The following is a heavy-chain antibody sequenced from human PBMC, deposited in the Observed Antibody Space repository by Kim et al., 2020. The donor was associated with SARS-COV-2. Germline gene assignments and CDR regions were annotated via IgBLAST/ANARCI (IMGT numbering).Heavy chain of an antibody. Sequence: SETLSLTCTVSGGSISSYDWSWIRQPPGKGLEWVAYIYYSGNTNYNPSLKSRVTISVDTSKNQSSLNLSSVTAADTAVYYCARDSPVQAGIIDYWGQGTLVTVSS. CDR3: ARDSPVQAGIIDY. CDR2: IYYSGNT. J-gene: IGHJ4*02. V-gene: IGHV4-59*13. D-gene: IGHD6-19*01. CDR1: GGSISSYD.